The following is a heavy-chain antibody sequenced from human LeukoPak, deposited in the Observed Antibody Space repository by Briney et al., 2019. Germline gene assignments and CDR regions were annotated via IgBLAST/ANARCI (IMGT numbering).Heavy chain of an antibody. V-gene: IGHV3-11*04. D-gene: IGHD5-12*01. J-gene: IGHJ4*02. Sequence: GGSLRLSCAASGFTFTDYYMSWFRQAPGKGLEWVSYISSSGSTTHYADSVKGRFIISRDNAKNSLYLQMNSLRVEDTAVYYCARDFRGYSGYHQGYWGQGTLVTVS. CDR3: ARDFRGYSGYHQGY. CDR2: ISSSGSTT. CDR1: GFTFTDYY.